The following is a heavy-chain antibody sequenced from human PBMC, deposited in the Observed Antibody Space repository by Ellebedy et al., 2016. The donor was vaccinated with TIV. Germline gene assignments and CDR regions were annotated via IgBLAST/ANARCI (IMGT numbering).Heavy chain of an antibody. D-gene: IGHD2-21*01. CDR2: LYPDAKT. CDR1: GIIVSDYF. J-gene: IGHJ5*02. Sequence: GGSLRLSCEASGIIVSDYFMNWVRQAPGKGLEWVSVLYPDAKTNYTDSVNGRFIVSRDSSKNTLYLQMNSLTAEDTAVYYCARDPGGGGDFGDNWFDPWGLGTLVTVSS. V-gene: IGHV3-66*01. CDR3: ARDPGGGGDFGDNWFDP.